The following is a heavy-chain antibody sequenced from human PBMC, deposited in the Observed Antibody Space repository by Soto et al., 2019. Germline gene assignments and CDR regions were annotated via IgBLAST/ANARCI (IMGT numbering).Heavy chain of an antibody. CDR2: ISYDGSNK. CDR3: ARDIWSGSDY. D-gene: IGHD3-3*01. Sequence: GGSLRLSCAASGFTFSSYALHWVRQAPDNGLEWVAVISYDGSNKYYADSVKGRFTISRDNSKNTLYLQMNSLRPEDTAVYYCARDIWSGSDYWGQGTLVTVSS. V-gene: IGHV3-30-3*01. J-gene: IGHJ4*02. CDR1: GFTFSSYA.